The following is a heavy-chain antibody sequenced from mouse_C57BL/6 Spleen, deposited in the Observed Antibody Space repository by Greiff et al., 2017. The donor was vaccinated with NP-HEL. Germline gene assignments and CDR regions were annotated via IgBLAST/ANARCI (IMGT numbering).Heavy chain of an antibody. CDR3: ARPYGSSYDYAMDY. Sequence: QVQLQQSGAELVRPGTSVKVSCKASGYAFTNYLIEWVKQRPGQGLEWIGVINPGSGGTNYNEKFKGKATLTADKSSSTAHMQLSSLTSEDSAVYFCARPYGSSYDYAMDYWGQGTSVTVSS. J-gene: IGHJ4*01. CDR1: GYAFTNYL. CDR2: INPGSGGT. V-gene: IGHV1-54*01. D-gene: IGHD1-1*01.